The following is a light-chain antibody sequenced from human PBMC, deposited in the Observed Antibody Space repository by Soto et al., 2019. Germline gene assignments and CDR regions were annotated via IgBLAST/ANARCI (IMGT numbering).Light chain of an antibody. CDR1: QSLLHSNGYNY. Sequence: DIVMTQSPLSLPVTPGEPASISCRSSQSLLHSNGYNYLDWYLQKPGQSPQLLSYLGSNRASGVPDRFSGSGSGTDFTLKISRGEAEDVGVYYCMQALQTPRTFGQGTKVEIK. CDR3: MQALQTPRT. J-gene: IGKJ1*01. CDR2: LGS. V-gene: IGKV2-28*01.